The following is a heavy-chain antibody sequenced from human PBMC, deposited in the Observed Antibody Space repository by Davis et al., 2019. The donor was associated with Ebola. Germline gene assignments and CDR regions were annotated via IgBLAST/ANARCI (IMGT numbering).Heavy chain of an antibody. CDR1: GGSFSGYY. CDR2: IYYSGST. D-gene: IGHD3-16*01. Sequence: PSETLSLTCAVYGGSFSGYYWSWIRQPPGKGLEWIGYIYYSGSTNYNPSLKSRVTISVDTSKNQFSLKLSSVTAADTAVYYCAGRLVGGAFDIWGQGTMVTVSS. V-gene: IGHV4-59*08. CDR3: AGRLVGGAFDI. J-gene: IGHJ3*02.